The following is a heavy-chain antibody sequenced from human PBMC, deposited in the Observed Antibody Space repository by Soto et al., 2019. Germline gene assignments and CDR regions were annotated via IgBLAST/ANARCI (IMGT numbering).Heavy chain of an antibody. CDR2: ISGSGGST. D-gene: IGHD6-13*01. J-gene: IGHJ4*02. CDR1: GFTFSSYA. CDR3: AKDLGLGSWYNYYFDY. V-gene: IGHV3-23*01. Sequence: LRLSCAASGFTFSSYAMSWVRQAPGKGLEWVSAISGSGGSTYYADSVKGRFTISRDNSKTTLYLQMNSLRAEDTAVYYCAKDLGLGSWYNYYFDYWGQGTLVTVSS.